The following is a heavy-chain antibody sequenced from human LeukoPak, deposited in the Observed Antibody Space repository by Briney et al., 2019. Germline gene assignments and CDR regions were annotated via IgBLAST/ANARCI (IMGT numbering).Heavy chain of an antibody. CDR1: GFTLSNAW. CDR3: TTNYYDSSGYYADDY. Sequence: GGSLRLSCAASGFTLSNAWMSWVRQAPGKGLEWVGRIKSKTDGGTTDYAAPVKGRFTISRDDSKNTLYLQMNSLKTEDTAVYYCTTNYYDSSGYYADDYWGQGTLVTVSS. D-gene: IGHD3-22*01. CDR2: IKSKTDGGTT. J-gene: IGHJ4*02. V-gene: IGHV3-15*01.